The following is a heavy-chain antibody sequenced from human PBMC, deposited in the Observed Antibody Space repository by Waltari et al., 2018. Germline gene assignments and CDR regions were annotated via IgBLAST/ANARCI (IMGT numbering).Heavy chain of an antibody. CDR1: GGSISSGSYY. D-gene: IGHD3-3*01. CDR3: ARVILEPDFGYFDY. V-gene: IGHV4-61*09. J-gene: IGHJ4*02. CDR2: IYTSGST. Sequence: QVQLQESGPGLVKPSQTLSLTCTVSGGSISSGSYYWSWIRQPAGKGLEWIGYIYTSGSTNYNPSRKSRVTISVDTSKNQFSLKLSSVTAADTAVYYCARVILEPDFGYFDYWGQGTLVTVSS.